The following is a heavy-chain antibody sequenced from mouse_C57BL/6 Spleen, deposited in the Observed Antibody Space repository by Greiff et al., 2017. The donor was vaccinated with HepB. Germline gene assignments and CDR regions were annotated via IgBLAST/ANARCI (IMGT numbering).Heavy chain of an antibody. CDR2: IDPNSGGT. Sequence: QVHVKQSGAELVKPGASVKLSCKASGYTFTSYWMHWVKQRPGRGLEWIGRIDPNSGGTKYNEKFKSKATLTVDKPSSTAYMQLSSLTSEDSAVYYCAREGTTVVATRYFDVWGTGTTVTVSS. V-gene: IGHV1-72*01. CDR3: AREGTTVVATRYFDV. D-gene: IGHD1-1*01. CDR1: GYTFTSYW. J-gene: IGHJ1*03.